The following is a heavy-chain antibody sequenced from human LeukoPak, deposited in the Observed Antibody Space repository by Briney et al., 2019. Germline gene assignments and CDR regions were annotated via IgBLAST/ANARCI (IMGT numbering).Heavy chain of an antibody. Sequence: GGSLRLSCAASGFTFSSYSMNWVRQAPGKGLEWVSSISSSSSYIHYADSVKGRFTISRDNAKNSLYLQMNSLRAEDTAVYYCARGYSSIDYWGQGTLVTVSS. D-gene: IGHD6-19*01. V-gene: IGHV3-21*01. CDR3: ARGYSSIDY. J-gene: IGHJ4*02. CDR1: GFTFSSYS. CDR2: ISSSSSYI.